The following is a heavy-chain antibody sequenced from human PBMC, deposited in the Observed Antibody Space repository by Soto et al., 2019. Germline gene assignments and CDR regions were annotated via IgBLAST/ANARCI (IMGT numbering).Heavy chain of an antibody. D-gene: IGHD3-10*01. Sequence: QVQLVESGGGVVQPGRSLRLSCAASGFTFNSYGMHWVRQAPGKGLEWVAVIWYDGGNKYYADSVKGRFTISRDNSKNTLYLQMNSLRAEDTAVYYCARDHDYGSGSYYKAFGYWGQGSLVTVSS. CDR2: IWYDGGNK. J-gene: IGHJ4*02. CDR1: GFTFNSYG. V-gene: IGHV3-33*01. CDR3: ARDHDYGSGSYYKAFGY.